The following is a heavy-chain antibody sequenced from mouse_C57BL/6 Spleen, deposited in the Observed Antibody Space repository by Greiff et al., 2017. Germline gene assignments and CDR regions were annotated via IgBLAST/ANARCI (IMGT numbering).Heavy chain of an antibody. CDR2: IDPSDSYT. J-gene: IGHJ3*01. D-gene: IGHD2-1*01. V-gene: IGHV1-50*01. CDR1: GYTFTSYW. Sequence: QVQLQQPGAELVKPGASVKLSCKASGYTFTSYWMQWVKQRPGQGLEWIGEIDPSDSYTNYNQKFKGKATLTVDTSSSTAYMQLSSLTSEDSAVYYCASQGSYGNYVDWFAYWGQGTLVTVSA. CDR3: ASQGSYGNYVDWFAY.